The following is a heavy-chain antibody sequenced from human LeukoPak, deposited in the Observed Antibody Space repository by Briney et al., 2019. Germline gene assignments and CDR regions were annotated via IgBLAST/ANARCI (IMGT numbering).Heavy chain of an antibody. CDR2: INSDGSST. J-gene: IGHJ4*02. D-gene: IGHD7-27*01. V-gene: IGHV3-74*01. CDR3: ARGPSGWGSLDS. Sequence: PGGSLRLSCAASGFTFSSYWMHWVRQAPGKGLVWVSRINSDGSSTNYADSVKGRFTISRANAKNTLYLQVKSLRAADTAVYYCARGPSGWGSLDSWGQGTLVTVSS. CDR1: GFTFSSYW.